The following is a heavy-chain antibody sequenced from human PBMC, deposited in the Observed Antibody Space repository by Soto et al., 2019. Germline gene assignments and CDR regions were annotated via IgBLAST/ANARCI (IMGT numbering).Heavy chain of an antibody. D-gene: IGHD3-22*01. Sequence: QVQLVQSGAEEKKPGASVKVSCKASGYTFTSYAMHWVRQAPGQRLEWMGWINAGNGNTKYSQKFQGRVTITRNTSASTAYMELSSLRSEDTAVYCWARGSGYYYGDDYWGQGTLVTVSS. V-gene: IGHV1-3*05. J-gene: IGHJ4*02. CDR1: GYTFTSYA. CDR2: INAGNGNT. CDR3: ARGSGYYYGDDY.